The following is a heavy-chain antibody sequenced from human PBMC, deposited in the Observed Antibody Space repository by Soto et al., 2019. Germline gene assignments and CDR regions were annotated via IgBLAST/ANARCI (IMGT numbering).Heavy chain of an antibody. Sequence: EVQLVESGGGLVKPGGSLRLSCAASGFTFSSYSMNWVRQAPGKGLEWVSAISSSSSYIYYADSVKGRFTISRDNAKNVMYLQLSDLRAESRSVYDCAGDPLSYSSSWDDYYYYGLGVWGQGTTVTVSS. CDR3: AGDPLSYSSSWDDYYYYGLGV. D-gene: IGHD6-13*01. J-gene: IGHJ6*02. V-gene: IGHV3-21*01. CDR2: ISSSSSYI. CDR1: GFTFSSYS.